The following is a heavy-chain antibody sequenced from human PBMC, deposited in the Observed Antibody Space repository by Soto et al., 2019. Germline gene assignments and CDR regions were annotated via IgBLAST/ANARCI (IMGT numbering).Heavy chain of an antibody. J-gene: IGHJ4*02. V-gene: IGHV3-30-3*01. D-gene: IGHD6-19*01. Sequence: QVQLVESGGGVVQPGRSLRLSCAASGFTFSSYAMHWVRQAPGKGLVWVAVISYDGSNKYYADSVKGRFTISRDNSKNTLYLQMNSLRAEDTAVYYCATEGAVAAFDYWGQGTLVTVSS. CDR1: GFTFSSYA. CDR2: ISYDGSNK. CDR3: ATEGAVAAFDY.